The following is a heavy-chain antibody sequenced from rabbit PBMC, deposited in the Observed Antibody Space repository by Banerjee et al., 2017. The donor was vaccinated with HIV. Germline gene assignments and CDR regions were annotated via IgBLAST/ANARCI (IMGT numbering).Heavy chain of an antibody. CDR3: AREESDGGGNFNL. D-gene: IGHD2-1*01. J-gene: IGHJ4*01. CDR1: GFSFSNKYV. V-gene: IGHV1S45*01. CDR2: IYAGSSGST. Sequence: QEQLVESGGGLVKPEGSLTLTCTASGFSFSNKYVMCWVRQAPGKGLEWIACIYAGSSGSTYYASWVNGRFTIARTSSTTVTLQMTSLTAADTATYFCAREESDGGGNFNLWGPGTLVTVS.